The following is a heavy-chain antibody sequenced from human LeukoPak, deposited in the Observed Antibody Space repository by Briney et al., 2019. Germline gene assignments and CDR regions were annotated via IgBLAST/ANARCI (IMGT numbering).Heavy chain of an antibody. D-gene: IGHD3-3*01. J-gene: IGHJ4*02. CDR2: IYSGGST. V-gene: IGHV3-66*01. CDR3: AREPPPPHGARFRGY. CDR1: GFTVSSNY. Sequence: GGSLRLSCAASGFTVSSNYMSWVRQAPGKGLEWVSVIYSGGSTYYADSVKGRFTISRDNSKNTLYLQMNSLRAEDTAVYYCAREPPPPHGARFRGYWGQGTLVTVSS.